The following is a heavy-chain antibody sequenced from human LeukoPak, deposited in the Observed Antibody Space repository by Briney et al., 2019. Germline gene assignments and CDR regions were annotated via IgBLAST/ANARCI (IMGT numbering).Heavy chain of an antibody. D-gene: IGHD5-24*01. CDR1: GFTFRNYG. J-gene: IGHJ2*01. V-gene: IGHV3-33*01. CDR3: ARDRNWATRNWYFDL. Sequence: GGSLRLSCAASGFTFRNYGMHWVRQAPGKGLEWVGVIWYDGSNKYYGDSAKGRFTISRDNSQNTLSLQMDSLRAEDTAIYYCARDRNWATRNWYFDLWGRGTLVTVSS. CDR2: IWYDGSNK.